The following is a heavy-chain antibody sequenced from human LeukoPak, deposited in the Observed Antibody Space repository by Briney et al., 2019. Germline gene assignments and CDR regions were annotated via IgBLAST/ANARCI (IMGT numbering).Heavy chain of an antibody. Sequence: GGSLRLSCAASGFTFSSYWMHWVRRAPGKGLVWVSRINSDGNSTSYADSVKGRFTISRDNAKNTLYLQMNSLRAEDTAVYYCARGGYSYDNYYYYGMDVWGKGTTVTVSS. D-gene: IGHD5-18*01. CDR2: INSDGNST. V-gene: IGHV3-74*01. J-gene: IGHJ6*04. CDR1: GFTFSSYW. CDR3: ARGGYSYDNYYYYGMDV.